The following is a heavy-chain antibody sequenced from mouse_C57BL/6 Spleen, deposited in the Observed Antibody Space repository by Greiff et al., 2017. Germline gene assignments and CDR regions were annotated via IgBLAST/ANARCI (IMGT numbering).Heavy chain of an antibody. V-gene: IGHV1-69*01. CDR3: ASYGSSYVGFAY. Sequence: QVQLKQPGAELVMPGASVKLSCKASGYTFTSYWMHWVKQRPGQGLEWIGEIDPSDSYTNYNQKFKGKSTLTVDKSSSTAYMQLSSLTSEDSAVYYCASYGSSYVGFAYWGQGTLGTVAA. CDR1: GYTFTSYW. CDR2: IDPSDSYT. D-gene: IGHD1-1*01. J-gene: IGHJ3*01.